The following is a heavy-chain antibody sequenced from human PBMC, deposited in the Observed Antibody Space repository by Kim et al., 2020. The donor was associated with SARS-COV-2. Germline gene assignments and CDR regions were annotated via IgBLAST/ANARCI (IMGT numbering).Heavy chain of an antibody. D-gene: IGHD3-10*01. Sequence: VKGRFTISRDNAKNSLYLQMNSLRAEDTALYHCARNGRDYYGSGAYGMDVWGQGTTVTVSS. V-gene: IGHV3-20*01. J-gene: IGHJ6*02. CDR3: ARNGRDYYGSGAYGMDV.